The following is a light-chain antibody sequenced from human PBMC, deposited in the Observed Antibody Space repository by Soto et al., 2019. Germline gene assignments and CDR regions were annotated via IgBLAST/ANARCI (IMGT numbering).Light chain of an antibody. V-gene: IGKV3-20*01. CDR3: QQYGSSGT. CDR1: QSVSSSY. J-gene: IGKJ4*01. CDR2: GAS. Sequence: TVLTQSPATLSLSPGERATLSCRASQSVSSSYLAWYQQKPGQAPRLLIYGASSRATGIPDRFSGSGSGTDFTLTISRLEPEDFAVYYCQQYGSSGTFGGGTKVDIK.